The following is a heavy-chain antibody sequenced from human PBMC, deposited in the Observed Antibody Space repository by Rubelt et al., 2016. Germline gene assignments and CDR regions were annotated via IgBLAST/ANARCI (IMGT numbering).Heavy chain of an antibody. CDR1: GNTLSEFS. CDR3: ARAAAGTLWDY. Sequence: QVQLVQSGAEVKKPGASVKVSCKVSGNTLSEFSMHWVRQAPGKGLEWMGGFDTEDGEISYAQKFQGRVTMIEEQTTDNAYMEWSSRRSGGTAVYYCARAAAGTLWDYWGQGTLVTVSS. D-gene: IGHD6-13*01. J-gene: IGHJ4*02. CDR2: FDTEDGEI. V-gene: IGHV1-24*01.